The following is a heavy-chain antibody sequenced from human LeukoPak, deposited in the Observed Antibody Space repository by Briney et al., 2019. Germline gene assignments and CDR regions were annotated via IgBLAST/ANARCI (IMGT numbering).Heavy chain of an antibody. V-gene: IGHV3-23*01. CDR1: GFTFSSYG. D-gene: IGHD6-19*01. CDR3: AKRRMAVAGTDFDY. Sequence: GGSLRLSCVASGFTFSSYGMSWVRQALGKGLEWVSTVSGSGGNTYYADSVKGRFSISRDNSKNTLYLQMNSLRAEDTAVYYCAKRRMAVAGTDFDYWGQGTLVTVSS. J-gene: IGHJ4*02. CDR2: VSGSGGNT.